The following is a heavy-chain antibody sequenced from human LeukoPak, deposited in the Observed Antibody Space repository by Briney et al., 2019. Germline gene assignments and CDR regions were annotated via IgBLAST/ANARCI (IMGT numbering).Heavy chain of an antibody. J-gene: IGHJ4*02. V-gene: IGHV3-30*18. CDR1: GFTFSSYG. D-gene: IGHD6-13*01. CDR3: AKLIAAAGMFDY. Sequence: GGSLRLSCAASGFTFSSYGMHWVRQAPGKGLEWVAVISYDGSNKYYADSVKGRFTISRDNSKNTPYLQMNSLGAEDTAVYYCAKLIAAAGMFDYWGQGTLVTVSP. CDR2: ISYDGSNK.